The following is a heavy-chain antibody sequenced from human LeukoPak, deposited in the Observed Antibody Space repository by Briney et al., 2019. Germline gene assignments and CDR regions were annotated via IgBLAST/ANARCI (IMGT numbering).Heavy chain of an antibody. CDR1: GFTFSKAW. J-gene: IGHJ4*02. D-gene: IGHD6-13*01. V-gene: IGHV3-15*01. CDR2: ILSNIDGGTT. CDR3: ARVGYSSSWREFDY. Sequence: GGSLRLSCAVSGFTFSKAWMSWVRQTPGKGLEWVGRILSNIDGGTTDYAAPVKGRFTISRDDSKSTLYLQMNSLRAEDTAVYYCARVGYSSSWREFDYWGQGTLVTVSS.